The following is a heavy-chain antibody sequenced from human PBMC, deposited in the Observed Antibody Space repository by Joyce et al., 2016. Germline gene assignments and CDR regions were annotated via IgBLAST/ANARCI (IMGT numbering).Heavy chain of an antibody. V-gene: IGHV3-64*07. Sequence: EVQLVESGGGLVQPGGSLRLSCVASGFNFSNYAMHWVRQDPVKGLEYVSSSNSKGVTIYYADSVKGRFIISRDSSKNTLYLQMGSLRTWDMAVYYCARARRDGQNSYYFDYWGQGTLVTVSS. CDR2: SNSKGVTI. CDR3: ARARRDGQNSYYFDY. J-gene: IGHJ4*02. D-gene: IGHD5-24*01. CDR1: GFNFSNYA.